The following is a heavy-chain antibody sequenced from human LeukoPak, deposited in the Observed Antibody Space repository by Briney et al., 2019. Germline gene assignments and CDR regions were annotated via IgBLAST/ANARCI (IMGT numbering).Heavy chain of an antibody. D-gene: IGHD3-3*01. CDR2: IYYSGST. V-gene: IGHV4-31*03. CDR1: GGSISRGGYY. J-gene: IGHJ6*03. Sequence: SSETLSLTCTVSGGSISRGGYYWSWIRQHPGKGLEWIGYIYYSGSTYYNPSLKSRVTISVDTSKNQFSLKLSSVTAAGTAVYYCARSYYDFWSGYYPFNYYYYYMDVWGKGTTVTVSS. CDR3: ARSYYDFWSGYYPFNYYYYYMDV.